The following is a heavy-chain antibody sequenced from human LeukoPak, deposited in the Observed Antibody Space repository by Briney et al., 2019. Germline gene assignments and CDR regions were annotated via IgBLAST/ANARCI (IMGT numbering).Heavy chain of an antibody. CDR2: INSDGSST. V-gene: IGHV3-74*01. CDR1: GFTFSSYW. J-gene: IGHJ3*02. Sequence: QSGGSLRLSCAASGFTFSSYWMHWVRQAPGKGLVWVSRINSDGSSTSYADSVKGRFTISRDNAKNTLYLQMNSLRAEDTAVYYCAGFKAYYDILTGYPDAFDIWGQGTMVTVSS. CDR3: AGFKAYYDILTGYPDAFDI. D-gene: IGHD3-9*01.